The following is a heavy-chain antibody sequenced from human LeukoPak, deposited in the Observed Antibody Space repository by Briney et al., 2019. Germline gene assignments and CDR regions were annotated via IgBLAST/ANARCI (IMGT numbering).Heavy chain of an antibody. J-gene: IGHJ4*02. CDR2: IYHSGSA. D-gene: IGHD6-13*01. CDR3: ARDQYSSSSRLFDY. Sequence: PSETLSLTCAVSGYSISSCYYWGWIRQPPGKGLEWIGSIYHSGSAYYNPSLKSRVTISVDTSKNQFSLKLSSVTAADTAVYYCARDQYSSSSRLFDYWGQGTLVTVSS. V-gene: IGHV4-38-2*02. CDR1: GYSISSCYY.